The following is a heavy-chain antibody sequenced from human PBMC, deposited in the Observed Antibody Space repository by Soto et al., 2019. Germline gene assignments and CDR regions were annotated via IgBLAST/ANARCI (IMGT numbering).Heavy chain of an antibody. CDR2: LYYNGST. CDR3: ARMAYCSSTSCYVSWFDP. D-gene: IGHD2-2*01. J-gene: IGHJ5*02. CDR1: GGPINSPDYY. V-gene: IGHV4-61*08. Sequence: SETLSLTCNVSGGPINSPDYYGTWIRQSPGKGLEWIGYLYYNGSTNYNPSLRSRVTISVDTSKNQFSLKLSSVTAADAAVYYCARMAYCSSTSCYVSWFDPWGQGTLVTVSS.